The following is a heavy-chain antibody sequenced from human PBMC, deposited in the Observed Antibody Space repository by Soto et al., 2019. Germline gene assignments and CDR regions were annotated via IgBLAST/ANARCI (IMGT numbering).Heavy chain of an antibody. Sequence: SETLSLTCTVSGGSISSGGYYWSGIRQHPGKGLEWIGYIYYSGSTYYNPSLKSRVTISVDTSKKQFSLKLSSGTAADTAVYYCARFGFMTYYGFSSGYYDAFDIWGQGAMVTVSS. V-gene: IGHV4-31*03. CDR2: IYYSGST. D-gene: IGHD3-3*01. CDR3: ARFGFMTYYGFSSGYYDAFDI. CDR1: GGSISSGGYY. J-gene: IGHJ3*02.